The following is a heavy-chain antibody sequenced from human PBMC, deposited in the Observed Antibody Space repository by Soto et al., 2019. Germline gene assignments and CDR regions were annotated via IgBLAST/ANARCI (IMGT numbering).Heavy chain of an antibody. D-gene: IGHD2-2*01. V-gene: IGHV4-34*01. CDR2: INHSGST. CDR3: ARGGVGIVVVPAASCCYYGMDV. Sequence: QVQLQQWGAGLLKPSETLSLTCAVYGGSFSGYYWSWIRQPPGKGLEWIGEINHSGSTNYNPSLKSRVTISVDTSKNQFSLKLSSVTAADTAVYYCARGGVGIVVVPAASCCYYGMDVWGQGTTVTVSS. CDR1: GGSFSGYY. J-gene: IGHJ6*02.